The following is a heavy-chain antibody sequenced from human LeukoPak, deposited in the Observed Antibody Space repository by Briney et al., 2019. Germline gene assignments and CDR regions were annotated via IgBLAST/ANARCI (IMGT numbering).Heavy chain of an antibody. J-gene: IGHJ6*02. CDR2: INGDVSST. D-gene: IGHD1-14*01. CDR3: ASSSVSDNPNAMDV. Sequence: GGSLRLSCGASGSIFTNYWMHWVRQAPGKGLVWVSRINGDVSSTSYADSVKGRFTISRDNARNTLYLQMNSLRAEDTAVYYCASSSVSDNPNAMDVWGQGTTVTVSS. CDR1: GSIFTNYW. V-gene: IGHV3-74*01.